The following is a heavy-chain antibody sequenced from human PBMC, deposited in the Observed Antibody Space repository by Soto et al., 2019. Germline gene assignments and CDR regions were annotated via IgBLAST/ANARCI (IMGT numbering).Heavy chain of an antibody. V-gene: IGHV3-7*03. CDR3: ARGRGIYCSSTRCSICFGP. J-gene: IGHJ5*02. Sequence: PGGSLRLSCAASGFTFTSFWMSWVRQAPGKGLEWVANIKEDGSEKFYVDSVKGRFTISRDNAKNSLYLQMNSLRAEDTAVYYCARGRGIYCSSTRCSICFGPRGQGTLVTVSS. D-gene: IGHD2-2*01. CDR1: GFTFTSFW. CDR2: IKEDGSEK.